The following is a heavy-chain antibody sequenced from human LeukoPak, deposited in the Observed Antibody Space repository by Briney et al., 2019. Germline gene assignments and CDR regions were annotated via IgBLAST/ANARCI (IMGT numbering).Heavy chain of an antibody. V-gene: IGHV3-30-3*01. J-gene: IGHJ4*02. D-gene: IGHD1-1*01. CDR1: GFTFSSYA. Sequence: GGSLRLSCAASGFTFSSYAMHWVRQAPGKGLEWVAVISYDGSNKYYADSVKGRFTISGDNSKNTLYLQMNSLRAEDTAVYYCARPDKLEGSFFDYWGQGTLVTVSS. CDR3: ARPDKLEGSFFDY. CDR2: ISYDGSNK.